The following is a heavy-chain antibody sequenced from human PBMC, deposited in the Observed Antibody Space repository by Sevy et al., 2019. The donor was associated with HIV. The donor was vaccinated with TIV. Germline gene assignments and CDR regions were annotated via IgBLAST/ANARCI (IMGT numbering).Heavy chain of an antibody. CDR1: GFTFSNYA. J-gene: IGHJ4*02. CDR3: VSGYFYDY. D-gene: IGHD3-22*01. V-gene: IGHV3-64D*06. CDR2: ISSDGYIA. Sequence: GGSLRLSCSASGFTFSNYAMEWVRQAPGKGLEYVSAISSDGYIAYYADSVKDRFTISRDNSKDTLYLQLSSLRPEDTAVYYCVSGYFYDYWSQGTLVTVSS.